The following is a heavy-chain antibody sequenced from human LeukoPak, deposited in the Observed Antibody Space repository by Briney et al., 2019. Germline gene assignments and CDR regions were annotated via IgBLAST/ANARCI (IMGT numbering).Heavy chain of an antibody. Sequence: SGPTLVRPTQTLTLTCSFSGFSLSSNGVGVAWIRQPPGEALEWLALISWDDYKRSNTLLRSRLSITKGTSKNQVVLTMTNMDPVDTATYYCAHSGYNSGFYVDYWGQGILVTVSS. D-gene: IGHD6-19*01. CDR1: GFSLSSNGVG. V-gene: IGHV2-5*02. CDR2: ISWDDYK. CDR3: AHSGYNSGFYVDY. J-gene: IGHJ4*02.